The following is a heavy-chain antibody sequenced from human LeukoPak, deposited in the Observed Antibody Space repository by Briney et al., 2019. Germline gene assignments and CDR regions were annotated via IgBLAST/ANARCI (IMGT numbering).Heavy chain of an antibody. D-gene: IGHD1-14*01. CDR3: ARSPPNPLDY. CDR2: IYYSGST. CDR1: GGSISSSSYY. V-gene: IGHV4-39*01. Sequence: SETLSLTCTVSGGSISSSSYYWGWIRQPPGKGLEWIGSIYYSGSTYYNPSLKSRVTISVDTSKNQFSLKLSSVTAADAAVYYCARSPPNPLDYWGQGTLVTVSS. J-gene: IGHJ4*02.